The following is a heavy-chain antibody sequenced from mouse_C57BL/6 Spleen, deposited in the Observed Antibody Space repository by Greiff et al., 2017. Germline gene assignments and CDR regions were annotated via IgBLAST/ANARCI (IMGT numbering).Heavy chain of an antibody. J-gene: IGHJ2*01. CDR3: ARGGPGGFFDY. V-gene: IGHV5-16*01. CDR1: GFTFSDYY. CDR2: INYDGSST. D-gene: IGHD3-1*01. Sequence: EVKVVESEGGLVQPGSSMKLSCTASGFTFSDYYMAWVRQVPEKGLEWVANINYDGSSTYYLDSLKSRFIISRDNAKNILYLQMSSLKSEDTATYYCARGGPGGFFDYWGQCTTLTVSS.